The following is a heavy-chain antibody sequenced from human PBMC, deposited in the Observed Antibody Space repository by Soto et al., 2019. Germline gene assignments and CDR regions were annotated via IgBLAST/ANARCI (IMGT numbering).Heavy chain of an antibody. CDR1: GGSISSYY. D-gene: IGHD6-19*01. CDR2: IYYSGST. CDR3: ARGHSSGWIDAFDI. J-gene: IGHJ3*02. Sequence: PSETLSLTCTVSGGSISSYYWSWIRQPPGKGLEWIGYIYYSGSTNYNPSLKSRVTISVDMSKNQFSLKLSSVTAADTAVYYCARGHSSGWIDAFDIWGQGTMVTVSS. V-gene: IGHV4-59*01.